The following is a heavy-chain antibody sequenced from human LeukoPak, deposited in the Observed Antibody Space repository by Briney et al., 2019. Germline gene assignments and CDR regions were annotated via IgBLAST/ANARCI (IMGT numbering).Heavy chain of an antibody. Sequence: SETLSLTCAVSGVSFSTYYWSWIRQSPEKGLEWIGEVNHSGYTTYNPSLKGRVTISVDTSKNQFSLKLSSVTAADTAVYYCARQLYGSDYWGQGTLVTVSS. J-gene: IGHJ4*02. D-gene: IGHD4-17*01. CDR3: ARQLYGSDY. CDR2: VNHSGYT. CDR1: GVSFSTYY. V-gene: IGHV4-34*01.